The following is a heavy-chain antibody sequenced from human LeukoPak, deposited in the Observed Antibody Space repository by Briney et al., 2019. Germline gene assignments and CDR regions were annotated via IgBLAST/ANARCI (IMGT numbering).Heavy chain of an antibody. CDR1: GFTVSSNY. Sequence: GGSLRLSCAASGFTVSSNYMSWVRQAPGKGLEWVSVIYSGGSTYYADSVKGRFTISRDNSKNTLYLQMNSLRAEDTAVYYCAREGGSWPGDAFDIWGQGTMVTASS. J-gene: IGHJ3*02. V-gene: IGHV3-53*01. CDR3: AREGGSWPGDAFDI. CDR2: IYSGGST. D-gene: IGHD1-26*01.